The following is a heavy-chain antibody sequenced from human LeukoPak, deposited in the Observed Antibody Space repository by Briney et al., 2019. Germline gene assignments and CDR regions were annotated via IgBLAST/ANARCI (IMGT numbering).Heavy chain of an antibody. CDR2: IDYSGST. D-gene: IGHD3-10*01. J-gene: IGHJ6*02. Sequence: SETLSLTCTVSGGSIKSYYWTWIRQPPGKGLEWIGYIDYSGSTNYNPSLKSRVTISVDTSKNQFSLNLTSVTAADTAVYYCARVHEGSGSYGPYYYYYGMGVWGQGTTVTVSS. CDR1: GGSIKSYY. V-gene: IGHV4-59*01. CDR3: ARVHEGSGSYGPYYYYYGMGV.